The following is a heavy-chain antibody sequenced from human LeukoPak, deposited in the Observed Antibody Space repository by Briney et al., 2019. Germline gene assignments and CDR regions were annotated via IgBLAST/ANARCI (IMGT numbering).Heavy chain of an antibody. CDR1: GYSCTSYW. V-gene: IGHV5-10-1*01. CDR3: ARLRYDSSGYYRNFDY. J-gene: IGHJ4*02. CDR2: IDPSDSYT. Sequence: GESLKISCKGSGYSCTSYWISWVRQMPGKGLEWMGRIDPSDSYTNYSPSFQGHVTISADKSVSTAYLQWSSLKASDTAMYYCARLRYDSSGYYRNFDYWGQGTLVTVSS. D-gene: IGHD3-22*01.